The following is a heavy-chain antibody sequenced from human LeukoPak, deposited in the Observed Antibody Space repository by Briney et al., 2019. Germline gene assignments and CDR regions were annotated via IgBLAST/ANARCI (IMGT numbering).Heavy chain of an antibody. Sequence: SETLSLTCTVSGGSISSYYWSWIRQSPGKGLEWIGYIYSSGGTNYSPSLKSRVTISVDTSKNQFSLKVSSVTAADTAVYYCARGGRYIRRRLDVWGQGTTVTVSS. J-gene: IGHJ6*02. CDR1: GGSISSYY. CDR3: ARGGRYIRRRLDV. V-gene: IGHV4-59*01. CDR2: IYSSGGT. D-gene: IGHD3-16*01.